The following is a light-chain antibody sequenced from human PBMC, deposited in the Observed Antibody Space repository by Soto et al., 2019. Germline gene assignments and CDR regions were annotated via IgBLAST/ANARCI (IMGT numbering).Light chain of an antibody. CDR1: SSNIENNP. V-gene: IGLV1-44*01. Sequence: SVLTQPPSASGTPGQRVTISCSGSSSNIENNPVNWYQQLPGAAPKLLIYHNNQRPSGVPDRFSGSKSGTSASLAISGLQSEDEADYYCAAWDDTLNGVVFGGGTKLTVL. CDR2: HNN. J-gene: IGLJ2*01. CDR3: AAWDDTLNGVV.